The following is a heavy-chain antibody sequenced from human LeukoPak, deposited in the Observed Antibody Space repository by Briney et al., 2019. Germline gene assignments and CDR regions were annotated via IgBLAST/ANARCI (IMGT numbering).Heavy chain of an antibody. CDR2: IGTDGYS. CDR3: ARGTIGGNPASAY. D-gene: IGHD4-23*01. CDR1: GFTFSTYE. V-gene: IGHV3-69-1*02. J-gene: IGHJ4*02. Sequence: GASLRLSCAASGFTFSTYEMNWVRQAPGKGLEWVSSIGTDGYSYSAVSVKGRFTISRDNAKSTLYLRMDSLTVEDTALYYCARGTIGGNPASAYWGQGTLVTVSS.